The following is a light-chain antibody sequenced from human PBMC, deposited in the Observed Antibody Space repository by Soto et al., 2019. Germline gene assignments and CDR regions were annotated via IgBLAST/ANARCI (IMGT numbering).Light chain of an antibody. CDR3: QHYGTSHFT. Sequence: EVVMTQSPATLSASPGERVTLSCRASQNLGSSLAWYQQRPGQAPRLLLYGGSTRATGIPARFSGSGSGTEFTVTISSLQSEDFAVYYCQHYGTSHFTFGPGTKVDI. CDR2: GGS. J-gene: IGKJ3*01. V-gene: IGKV3-15*01. CDR1: QNLGSS.